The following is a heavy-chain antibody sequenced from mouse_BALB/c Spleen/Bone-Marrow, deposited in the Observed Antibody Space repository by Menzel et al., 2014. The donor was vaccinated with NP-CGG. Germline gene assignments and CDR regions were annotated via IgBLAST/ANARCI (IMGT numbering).Heavy chain of an antibody. D-gene: IGHD1-1*01. V-gene: IGHV7-3*02. J-gene: IGHJ2*01. CDR1: GFTFTDYY. CDR2: NRNKANGYTT. Sequence: EVMLVESGGGLVQPGGSLRLSCATSGFTFTDYYMSWVRQPPGKALEWLGFNRNKANGYTTEYSASVKGRFTISRDNSQSILYLQMNTLRAEDSATYHCARDMGLLRFDYWGQGTTLTVSS. CDR3: ARDMGLLRFDY.